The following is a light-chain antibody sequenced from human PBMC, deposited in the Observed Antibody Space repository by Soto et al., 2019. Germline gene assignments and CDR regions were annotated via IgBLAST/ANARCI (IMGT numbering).Light chain of an antibody. CDR3: HQDQYAPQT. CDR1: QSVLYSPNNKNY. V-gene: IGKV4-1*01. Sequence: DIVMTQSPDSLAVSLGERATINCKSSQSVLYSPNNKNYLAWYQQKPGQPPKLLVYLASTRESGVPDRFRGSGSGTDFPRPITILQAEEAEVYCFHQDQYAPQTFGQGAQVEIK. J-gene: IGKJ1*01. CDR2: LAS.